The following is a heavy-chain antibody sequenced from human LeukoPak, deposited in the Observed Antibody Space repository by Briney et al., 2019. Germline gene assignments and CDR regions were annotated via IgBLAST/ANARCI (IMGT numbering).Heavy chain of an antibody. V-gene: IGHV1-69*13. J-gene: IGHJ5*02. CDR1: GGTFSSYA. D-gene: IGHD3-22*01. CDR3: ARDLRNYDSSGEFDP. CDR2: IIPIFGTA. Sequence: SVKVSCKASGGTFSSYAINWVRQAPGQGLEWMGGIIPIFGTANYAQKFQGRVTITADESTSTAYMELSSLGSEDTAVYYCARDLRNYDSSGEFDPWGQGTLVTVSS.